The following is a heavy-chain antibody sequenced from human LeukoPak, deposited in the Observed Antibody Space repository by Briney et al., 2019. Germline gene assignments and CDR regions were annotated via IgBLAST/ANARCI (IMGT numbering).Heavy chain of an antibody. CDR1: GYTLTEVS. D-gene: IGHD3-9*01. Sequence: ASVKVSCKVSGYTLTEVSMHWVRQAPGKGLEWMGGFDPEDGETIYAQKLQGRVTMTTDTSTSTAYMELRSLRSDDTAVYYCARSPTGYRRYYFDYWGQGTLVTVSS. J-gene: IGHJ4*02. CDR3: ARSPTGYRRYYFDY. CDR2: FDPEDGET. V-gene: IGHV1-24*01.